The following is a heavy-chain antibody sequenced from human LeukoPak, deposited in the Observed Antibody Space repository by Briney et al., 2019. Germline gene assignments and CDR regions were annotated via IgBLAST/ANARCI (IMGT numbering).Heavy chain of an antibody. D-gene: IGHD3-3*01. Sequence: GGSLRLSCAASGFIFSSYAMHWVRQAPGKGLEYVSSITNNGDITYYANSVQGRFTMSRDNSNNTLYLQMGSLRAEDMAVYYCSTDRAGVADNWGQGTLVTVSS. CDR1: GFIFSSYA. V-gene: IGHV3-64*01. CDR2: ITNNGDIT. J-gene: IGHJ4*02. CDR3: STDRAGVADN.